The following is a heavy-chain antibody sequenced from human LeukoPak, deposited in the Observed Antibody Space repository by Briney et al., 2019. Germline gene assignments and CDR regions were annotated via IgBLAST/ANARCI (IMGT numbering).Heavy chain of an antibody. CDR3: ARGKLPLFDY. CDR2: ISSSSSYT. J-gene: IGHJ4*02. V-gene: IGHV3-11*06. CDR1: GFTFSDYY. Sequence: PGGSLRLSCAASGFTFSDYYMSWIRQAPGKGLEWVSYISSSSSYTNYADSVKGRFTISRDNAKNSQYLQMNSLRAEDTAVYYCARGKLPLFDYWGQGTLVTVSS. D-gene: IGHD3-10*01.